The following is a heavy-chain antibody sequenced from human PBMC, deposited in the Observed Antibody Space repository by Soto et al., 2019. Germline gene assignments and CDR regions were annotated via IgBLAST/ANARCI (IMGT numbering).Heavy chain of an antibody. CDR1: GFTFSIYG. Sequence: QVQLVESGGGVVQPGGSLRLSCAASGFTFSIYGMHWVRQAPGKGLEWMAVIWHDGINKYYADSVKGRFAISRDNSDNTLYLQMNSLRAEDTAIYYCVRDPWEDSAPNVYYDHWGQGTLVTVSS. CDR3: VRDPWEDSAPNVYYDH. D-gene: IGHD1-26*01. V-gene: IGHV3-33*01. J-gene: IGHJ4*02. CDR2: IWHDGINK.